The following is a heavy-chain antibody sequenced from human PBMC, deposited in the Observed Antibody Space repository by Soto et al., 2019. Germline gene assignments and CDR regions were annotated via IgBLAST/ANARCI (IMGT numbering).Heavy chain of an antibody. V-gene: IGHV3-64D*06. Sequence: PGGSLRLSCSASGFTFNNYAMHWVRQAPGKGLEYVSTVSSDGGTPYYADSVKGRFTISRDNSKNTLYLQMSSLRAEDTAVYYCVMGYYFDSWGQGTLVTVSS. J-gene: IGHJ4*02. CDR2: VSSDGGTP. CDR3: VMGYYFDS. CDR1: GFTFNNYA. D-gene: IGHD3-16*01.